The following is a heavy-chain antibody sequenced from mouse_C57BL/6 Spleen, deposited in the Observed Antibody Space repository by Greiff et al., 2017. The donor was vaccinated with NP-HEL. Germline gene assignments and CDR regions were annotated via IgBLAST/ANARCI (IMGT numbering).Heavy chain of an antibody. CDR2: IYPGSGSS. V-gene: IGHV1-55*01. CDR1: GYTFTSYW. Sequence: QVQLQQPGAELVKPGASVKMSCKASGYTFTSYWITWVKQRPGQGLEWIGDIYPGSGSSNYNEKFTGKATLTVDTSSSTAYMQLSRLTSEYSAVYYGARRDYDPYYAMDYWGQGTSVTVSS. J-gene: IGHJ4*01. CDR3: ARRDYDPYYAMDY. D-gene: IGHD2-4*01.